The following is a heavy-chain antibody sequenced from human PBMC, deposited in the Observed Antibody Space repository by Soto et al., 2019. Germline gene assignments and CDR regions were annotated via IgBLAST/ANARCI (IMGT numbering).Heavy chain of an antibody. J-gene: IGHJ6*03. CDR3: AKNGYCSGGSFYPDYYYYYMDV. Sequence: QVQLVESGGGVVQPGSSLRLSCAASGFTFSSYGMHWVRQAPGKGLEWVAVISYDGSNKYYADSVKGRFTISRDNSKNTLYLQMNSLRDEDTAVYYCAKNGYCSGGSFYPDYYYYYMDVWGKGTTVTVSS. V-gene: IGHV3-30*18. CDR2: ISYDGSNK. CDR1: GFTFSSYG. D-gene: IGHD2-15*01.